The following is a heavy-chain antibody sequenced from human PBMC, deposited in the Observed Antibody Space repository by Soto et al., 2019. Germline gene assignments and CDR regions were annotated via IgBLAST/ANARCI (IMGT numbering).Heavy chain of an antibody. V-gene: IGHV1-3*01. D-gene: IGHD5-12*01. CDR1: GYTFTSYA. CDR3: VRDSPIGSAFSGHDDIDS. J-gene: IGHJ4*02. Sequence: GASVKVSCKASGYTFTSYAMHWVRQAPGQRLEWMGWINAGNGNTKYSQKFQGRVTITADKSTTTAYMEVSSLRPEDTAMYYCVRDSPIGSAFSGHDDIDSWGQGTLVTVS. CDR2: INAGNGNT.